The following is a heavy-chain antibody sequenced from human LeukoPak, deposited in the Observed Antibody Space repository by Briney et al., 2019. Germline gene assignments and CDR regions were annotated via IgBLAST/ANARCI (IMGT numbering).Heavy chain of an antibody. J-gene: IGHJ6*03. D-gene: IGHD3-10*01. CDR3: AKGGPRYYYYYYMDV. V-gene: IGHV3-43D*03. CDR2: ISWDGGST. Sequence: AGGSLRLSCAASGFTFDDYAMHWVRQAPGKGLEWVSLISWDGGSTYYADSVKGRFTISRDNSKNSLYLQMNSLRAEDTALYYCAKGGPRYYYYYYMDVLGKGTTVTVSS. CDR1: GFTFDDYA.